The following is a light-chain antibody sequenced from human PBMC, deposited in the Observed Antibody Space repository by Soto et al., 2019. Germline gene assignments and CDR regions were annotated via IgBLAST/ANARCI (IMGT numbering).Light chain of an antibody. Sequence: DIQMTQSPSSLSASVGDRVTITCRASQSISSSLNWFQQKLGKAPKLLIFAASNLQGGVPARFSGSGAGTDFTLTISSLQPEDFATYYCQQSYSTPYTFVQGTKLEIK. CDR1: QSISSS. V-gene: IGKV1-39*01. J-gene: IGKJ2*01. CDR3: QQSYSTPYT. CDR2: AAS.